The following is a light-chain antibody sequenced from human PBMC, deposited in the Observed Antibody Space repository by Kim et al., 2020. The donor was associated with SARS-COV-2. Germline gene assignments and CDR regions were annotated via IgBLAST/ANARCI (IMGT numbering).Light chain of an antibody. CDR2: GAS. J-gene: IGKJ2*01. CDR1: QSVSSSY. CDR3: QQYGSSPYT. V-gene: IGKV3-20*01. Sequence: LSPGERATHSCRASQSVSSSYLAWYQQKPCQAPRLLIYGASSKATGIPDRFSGSGSGTDFNLTISRLEPEDFAVYYCQQYGSSPYTFGQGTKLEI.